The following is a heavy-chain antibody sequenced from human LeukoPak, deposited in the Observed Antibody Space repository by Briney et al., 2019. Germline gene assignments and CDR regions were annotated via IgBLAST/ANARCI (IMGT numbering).Heavy chain of an antibody. CDR1: GGSISSGGYY. J-gene: IGHJ3*02. CDR2: IYHSGST. Sequence: PSETLSLTCTVSGGSISSGGYYWSWIRQPPGKGLEWIGYIYHSGSTYYNPSLKSRVTISVDRSKNQFSLKLSSVTAADTAVYYCARESEPVVPAAPDAFDIWGQGTMVTVSS. D-gene: IGHD2-2*01. V-gene: IGHV4-30-2*01. CDR3: ARESEPVVPAAPDAFDI.